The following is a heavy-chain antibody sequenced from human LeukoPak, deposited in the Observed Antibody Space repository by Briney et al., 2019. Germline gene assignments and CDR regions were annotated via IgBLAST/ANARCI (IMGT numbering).Heavy chain of an antibody. D-gene: IGHD6-13*01. CDR1: GYTFTSYY. CDR3: ARTHSSSWYERFNFDY. CDR2: INPSGGST. Sequence: ASVKVSYKASGYTFTSYYMHWVRQAPGQGLEWMGIINPSGGSTSYAQKFQGRVTMTRDTSTSTVYMELSSLRSEDTAVYYCARTHSSSWYERFNFDYWGQGTLVTVSS. J-gene: IGHJ4*02. V-gene: IGHV1-46*01.